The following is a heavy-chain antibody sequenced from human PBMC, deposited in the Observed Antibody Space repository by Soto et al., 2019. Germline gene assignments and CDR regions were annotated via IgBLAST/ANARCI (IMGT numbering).Heavy chain of an antibody. D-gene: IGHD3-10*01. J-gene: IGHJ4*02. Sequence: PGESLKISCKGSGYSFTSYWIGWVRQMPGKGLEWMGIIYPGDSDTRYSPSFQGQVTISADKSISTAYLQWSSLKASDTAMYYCARSNPITMVRGVNFDYWGQGTLVTVSS. CDR3: ARSNPITMVRGVNFDY. V-gene: IGHV5-51*01. CDR2: IYPGDSDT. CDR1: GYSFTSYW.